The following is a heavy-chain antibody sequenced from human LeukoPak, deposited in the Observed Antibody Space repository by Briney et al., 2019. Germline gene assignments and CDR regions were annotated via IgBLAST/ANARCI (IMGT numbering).Heavy chain of an antibody. V-gene: IGHV3-23*01. D-gene: IGHD2-8*01. CDR2: ISGDGGTI. J-gene: IGHJ4*02. Sequence: ETLSLTCTVSGGSISSYYWSWIRQPPGKGLEWVSAISGDGGTISYAASVRGRFTISRDNAKNTLFLQMSSLRAGDTALYYCAKELYGNPSGYWGQGTRVTVSS. CDR3: AKELYGNPSGY. CDR1: GGSISSYY.